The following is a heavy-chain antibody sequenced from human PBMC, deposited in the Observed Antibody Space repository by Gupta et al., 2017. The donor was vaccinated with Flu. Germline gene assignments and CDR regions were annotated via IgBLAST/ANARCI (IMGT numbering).Heavy chain of an antibody. CDR2: TGADGTS. J-gene: IGHJ4*02. D-gene: IGHD2-21*02. CDR1: AVTFRGYW. Sequence: EMHMVASGGGSAQPGGSLRLSCAASAVTFRGYWMHWVRQVPGKGLLWVSRTGADGTSIYADSVKGRFTGSRDDARNTLFLQMNDLRVEDTALYFCAREGACDSGCYHLDYWGQGILVTVSS. CDR3: AREGACDSGCYHLDY. V-gene: IGHV3-74*01.